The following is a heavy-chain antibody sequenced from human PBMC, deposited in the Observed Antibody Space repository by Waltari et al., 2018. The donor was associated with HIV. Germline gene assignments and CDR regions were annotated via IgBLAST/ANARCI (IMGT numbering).Heavy chain of an antibody. V-gene: IGHV1-18*01. Sequence: QVQLVQSEAEVKKPGASVKVSCRASGYNFHTVGMSWVRQGPGQRLEWMGWLSAYNGNTHCARNFLGRLSLTVETSTKTAYMQLRSLTNDDTAIYYRARDYGYYFDRSDLQFNLDRWGQGTLVSVSS. CDR1: GYNFHTVG. D-gene: IGHD5-18*01. J-gene: IGHJ4*02. CDR3: ARDYGYYFDRSDLQFNLDR. CDR2: LSAYNGNT.